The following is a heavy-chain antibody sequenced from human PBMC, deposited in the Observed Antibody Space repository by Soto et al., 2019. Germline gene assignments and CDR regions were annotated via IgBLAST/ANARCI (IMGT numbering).Heavy chain of an antibody. D-gene: IGHD6-19*01. CDR3: ARDMGSSGFYGMDV. CDR1: GFTFSSYA. V-gene: IGHV3-30-3*01. Sequence: GGSLRLSCAASGFTFSSYAMHWVRQAPGKGLEWVAVISYDGSNKYYADSVKGRFTISRDNSKNTLYLQTNSLRAEDTAVYYCARDMGSSGFYGMDVWGQGATVTVSS. J-gene: IGHJ6*02. CDR2: ISYDGSNK.